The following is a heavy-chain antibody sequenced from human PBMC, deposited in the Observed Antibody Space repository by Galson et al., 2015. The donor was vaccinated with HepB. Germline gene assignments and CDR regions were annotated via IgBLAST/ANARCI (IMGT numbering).Heavy chain of an antibody. Sequence: PGKGLEWMGIVYPGDSDTTYNPSFQGQVTISADRSVGTAYLQWNSLKASDTAIYYCARVWLYYFDFWGQGTLVTVSS. CDR2: VYPGDSDT. J-gene: IGHJ4*02. V-gene: IGHV5-51*01. D-gene: IGHD5-12*01. CDR3: ARVWLYYFDF.